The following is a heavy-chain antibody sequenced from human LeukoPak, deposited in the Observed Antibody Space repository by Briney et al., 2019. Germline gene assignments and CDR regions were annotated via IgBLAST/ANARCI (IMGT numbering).Heavy chain of an antibody. Sequence: GGSLRLSCAASGFTFSGYWMHWVRQAPGKGLVWVSRIKSDGSGTTYADSVKGRFTISRDNAKNTLYLQTNSLRAEDTAVYYCARDLFSSGWYNYGMDVWGQGTTVTVSS. CDR1: GFTFSGYW. CDR3: ARDLFSSGWYNYGMDV. D-gene: IGHD6-19*01. J-gene: IGHJ6*02. CDR2: IKSDGSGT. V-gene: IGHV3-74*01.